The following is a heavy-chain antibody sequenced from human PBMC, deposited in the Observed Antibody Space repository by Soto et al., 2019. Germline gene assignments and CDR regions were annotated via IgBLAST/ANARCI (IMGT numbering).Heavy chain of an antibody. J-gene: IGHJ4*02. CDR2: LSAGGGST. D-gene: IGHD2-15*01. V-gene: IGHV3-23*01. CDR3: AKVSLAGSGGSRVHQPFDY. CDR1: EFSFSNYA. Sequence: GGSLRLSCTASEFSFSNYALSWVRQAPGKGLEWVSGLSAGGGSTYNADSVKGRFTVSRDNSKNTLYLQMNSLRAEDTTVYYCAKVSLAGSGGSRVHQPFDYWGQGTLVTVSS.